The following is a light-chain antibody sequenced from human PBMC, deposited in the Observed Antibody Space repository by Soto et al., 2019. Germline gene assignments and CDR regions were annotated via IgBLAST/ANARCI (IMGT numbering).Light chain of an antibody. J-gene: IGLJ3*02. CDR1: SGHSSYA. V-gene: IGLV4-69*01. CDR2: LNSDGSH. CDR3: QTWGTGIQV. Sequence: QPVLTQSPSASASLGASVKLTCTLSSGHSSYAIAWYQQQPEKGPRYLMKLNSDGSHSKGDGIPDRLSGSRSGTERYLTISSLQFEDEAAYYCQTWGTGIQVFGGGTKMTVL.